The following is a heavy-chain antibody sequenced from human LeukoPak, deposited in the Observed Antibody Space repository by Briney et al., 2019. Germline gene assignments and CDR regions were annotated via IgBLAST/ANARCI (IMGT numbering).Heavy chain of an antibody. V-gene: IGHV3-21*01. J-gene: IGHJ6*03. CDR3: ARDPSRYYYYYMDV. Sequence: PGGSLRLSCAASGFTFSSYSMNWVRQAPGKGLEWVSSISSSSSYIYYADSVKGRFTISRDNAKNSLYLQMNSLRAEDTAVYYCARDPSRYYYYYMDVWGKGTRSPSP. CDR2: ISSSSSYI. CDR1: GFTFSSYS.